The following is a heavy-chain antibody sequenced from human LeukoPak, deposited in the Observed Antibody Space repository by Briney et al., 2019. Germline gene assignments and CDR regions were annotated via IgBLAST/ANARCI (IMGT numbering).Heavy chain of an antibody. D-gene: IGHD2-2*01. V-gene: IGHV3-23*01. CDR3: VRGQAIVVVPVAMGF. Sequence: PGGSLRLSCAASGFTFSSYAMSWVRQAPGKGLEWVSSITSSGAATYYADSVKGRFTISRDNSDNTLYLQMNSLRAEDTAVYYCVRGQAIVVVPVAMGFWGQGTLVTVSS. J-gene: IGHJ4*02. CDR2: ITSSGAAT. CDR1: GFTFSSYA.